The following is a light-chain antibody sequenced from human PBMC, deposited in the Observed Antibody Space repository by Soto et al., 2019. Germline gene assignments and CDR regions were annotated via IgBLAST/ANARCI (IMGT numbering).Light chain of an antibody. CDR2: DVS. CDR3: CSYAGSYTLV. CDR1: SRDIGGYNF. Sequence: QSALTQPRSVSGSPGQSVTISCTGTSRDIGGYNFVSWYQQHPGKAPKVMIYDVSKRPSGVPDRFSGSKSGNTASLTISGLQADDEADYYCCSYAGSYTLVFGGGTQLTVL. J-gene: IGLJ2*01. V-gene: IGLV2-11*01.